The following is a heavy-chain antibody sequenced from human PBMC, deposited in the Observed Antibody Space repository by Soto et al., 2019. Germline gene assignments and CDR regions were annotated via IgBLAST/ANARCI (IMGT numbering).Heavy chain of an antibody. CDR1: GGSISSYY. CDR3: AKVVAVAGTGGDAFDL. V-gene: IGHV4-59*01. J-gene: IGHJ3*01. D-gene: IGHD6-19*01. Sequence: QVQLQESGPGLVKPSETLSLTCGVSGGSISSYYWSWIRQPPGKGLEWIGYIYYSGNTKYNPSLKSRVTISVDTSKNQFSLKLSSVTTADTAVYYRAKVVAVAGTGGDAFDLWGQGTMVTVSS. CDR2: IYYSGNT.